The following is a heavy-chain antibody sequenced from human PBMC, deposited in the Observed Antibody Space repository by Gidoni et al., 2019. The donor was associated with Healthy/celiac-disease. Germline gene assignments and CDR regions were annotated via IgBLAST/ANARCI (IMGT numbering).Heavy chain of an antibody. Sequence: QLQLVQSGAEVKTPGASVKVSCKASGYTLTGYYMHWVRQDPGQGLEWMGWINPNSGGTNYAQKFQGRVTMTRDTPISTAYMELSRLRSDDTAVYYCAYDSSGYYYGAFDYWGQGTLVTVSS. CDR3: AYDSSGYYYGAFDY. D-gene: IGHD3-22*01. CDR1: GYTLTGYY. V-gene: IGHV1-2*02. CDR2: INPNSGGT. J-gene: IGHJ4*02.